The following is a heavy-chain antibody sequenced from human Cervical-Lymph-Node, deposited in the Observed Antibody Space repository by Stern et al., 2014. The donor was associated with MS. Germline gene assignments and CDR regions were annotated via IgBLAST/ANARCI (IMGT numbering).Heavy chain of an antibody. J-gene: IGHJ4*02. CDR2: ISLSFCTI. D-gene: IGHD6-19*01. V-gene: IGHV3-48*01. CDR3: ARDRTGGAVAGSLDY. CDR1: GFTFSSYS. Sequence: EVQLVESGGGLVQPGGSLTLSCAASGFTFSSYSFSWVRQAPGKGLEWVSYISLSFCTIYFADSVTGRFTISRAHAKNSLYLQMNNLGAEDTAVYFCARDRTGGAVAGSLDYWGQGIFVTVSS.